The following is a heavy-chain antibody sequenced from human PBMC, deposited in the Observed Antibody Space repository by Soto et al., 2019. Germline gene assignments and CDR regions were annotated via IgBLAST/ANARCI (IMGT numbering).Heavy chain of an antibody. CDR2: ISGSGGST. CDR3: AKGHILLGYCSGGSCKYWYFDL. CDR1: GFTFSSYA. J-gene: IGHJ2*01. D-gene: IGHD2-15*01. Sequence: GESLRLSCAASGFTFSSYAMSWVRQAPGKGLEWVSAISGSGGSTYYADSVKGRFTISRDNSKNTLYLQMNSLRAEDTAVYYCAKGHILLGYCSGGSCKYWYFDLWGRGTLVTVSS. V-gene: IGHV3-23*01.